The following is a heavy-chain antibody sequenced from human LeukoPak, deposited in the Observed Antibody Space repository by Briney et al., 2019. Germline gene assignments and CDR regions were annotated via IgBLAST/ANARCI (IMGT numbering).Heavy chain of an antibody. Sequence: SVKVSCKASGGTFSSYAISWVRQAPGQGLEWMGGITPIFGTANYAQKFQGRVTITADESTSTAYMELSGLRSEDTAVYYCARDEPSAMVRGHLADYYYGMDVWGQGTTVTVSS. J-gene: IGHJ6*02. CDR1: GGTFSSYA. CDR2: ITPIFGTA. D-gene: IGHD3-10*01. V-gene: IGHV1-69*13. CDR3: ARDEPSAMVRGHLADYYYGMDV.